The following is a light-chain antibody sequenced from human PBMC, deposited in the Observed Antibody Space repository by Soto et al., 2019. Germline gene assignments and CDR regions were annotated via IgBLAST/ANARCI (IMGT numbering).Light chain of an antibody. CDR3: QQYNSWVLT. Sequence: EIVMTQSPATLSVSPGERATLSCRASQSVSSNLAWYQQKPGQAPRLLIYGASTRASGIPARFSGSGSGTEFTLTISSLQSEDFAVYYCQQYNSWVLTFGGGTKVEIK. CDR1: QSVSSN. V-gene: IGKV3-15*01. J-gene: IGKJ4*01. CDR2: GAS.